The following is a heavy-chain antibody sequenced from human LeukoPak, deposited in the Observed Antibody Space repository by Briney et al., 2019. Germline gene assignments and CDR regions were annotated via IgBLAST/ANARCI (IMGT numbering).Heavy chain of an antibody. CDR3: ARAGSRSYGSRKYYFDY. CDR2: INHSRST. J-gene: IGHJ4*02. V-gene: IGHV4-34*01. D-gene: IGHD1-26*01. Sequence: PSETLSLTCAVYGGSFSGYYWSWIRQPPGKGLEWIGEINHSRSTNYNPSLKSRVTISVDTSKNQFSLKLSSVTAADTAVYYCARAGSRSYGSRKYYFDYWGQGTLVTVSS. CDR1: GGSFSGYY.